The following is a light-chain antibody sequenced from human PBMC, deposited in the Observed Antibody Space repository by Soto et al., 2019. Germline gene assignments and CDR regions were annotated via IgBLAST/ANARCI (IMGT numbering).Light chain of an antibody. V-gene: IGKV1-39*01. J-gene: IGKJ3*01. CDR1: CSISNY. CDR3: QQSYTAPFT. CDR2: GAS. Sequence: DIQMTQSPYSLSASVGATVTIACRASCSISNYLNWYQQNPGRAPNLLISGASTLQRGVPSSFSGSGSETTFTLTITSLQPYDFAIYFCQQSYTAPFTFGPGTKVEIK.